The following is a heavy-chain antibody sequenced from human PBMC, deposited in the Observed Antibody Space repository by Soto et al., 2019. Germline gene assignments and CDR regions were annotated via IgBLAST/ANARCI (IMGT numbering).Heavy chain of an antibody. D-gene: IGHD6-13*01. CDR3: GRVAAAAYYFDY. V-gene: IGHV3-48*03. J-gene: IGHJ4*02. Sequence: GGSLRLSCAASGFTFSSYEMNWVRQAPGKGLEWVSYISSSGSTIYYAASVKGRFTISRDNAKNSLYLQMNSLRAEDTAVYYCGRVAAAAYYFDYWGQGTLVTVSS. CDR1: GFTFSSYE. CDR2: ISSSGSTI.